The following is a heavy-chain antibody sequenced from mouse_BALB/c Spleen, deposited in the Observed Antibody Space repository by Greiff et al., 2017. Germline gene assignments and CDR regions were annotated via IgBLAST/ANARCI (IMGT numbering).Heavy chain of an antibody. CDR1: GFSLTSYG. CDR2: IWAGGST. CDR3: ARGRWCAD. Sequence: VKLVESGPGLVAPSQSLSITCTVSGFSLTSYGVHWVPQPPGKGLEWLGVIWAGGSTNYNSALMSRLSISKDNSKSQVFLKMNSLQTDDTAMYCCARGRWCADWGEGTVVTVAA. J-gene: IGHJ3*01. V-gene: IGHV2-9*02.